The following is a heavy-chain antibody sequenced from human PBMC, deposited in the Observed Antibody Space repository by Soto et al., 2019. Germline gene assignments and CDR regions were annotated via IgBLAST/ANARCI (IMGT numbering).Heavy chain of an antibody. CDR3: ARAGLTTLELAVIY. J-gene: IGHJ4*02. CDR1: GYTFTDYY. CDR2: IHSNNGAT. V-gene: IGHV1-2*02. Sequence: QVQLVQSGAEVKKPGASVKVSCKASGYTFTDYYMHWVRQSPGQGLEWMGWIHSNNGATKFPQKFQGRVIMTRDTSITTTYMELSGLTSDDTAVYYCARAGLTTLELAVIYWGQGTLVTVSS. D-gene: IGHD1-1*01.